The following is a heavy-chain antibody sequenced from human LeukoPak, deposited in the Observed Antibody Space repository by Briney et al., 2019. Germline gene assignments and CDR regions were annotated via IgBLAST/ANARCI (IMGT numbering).Heavy chain of an antibody. CDR1: GLTLSSYW. J-gene: IGHJ4*02. CDR3: ARETIVRGEYYFDY. CDR2: INRDGSST. D-gene: IGHD3-10*01. Sequence: GGSLRLSCAASGLTLSSYWMHWVRQAPGKGLVWVSRINRDGSSTSYADSVKGRFTISRDNAKNTLYLQMNSLRAEDTAVYYCARETIVRGEYYFDYWGQGTLVTVSS. V-gene: IGHV3-74*01.